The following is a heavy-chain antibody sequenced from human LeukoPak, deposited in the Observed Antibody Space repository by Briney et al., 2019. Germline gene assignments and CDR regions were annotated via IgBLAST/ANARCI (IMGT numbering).Heavy chain of an antibody. CDR3: AKDPGWDCSSTSCSY. CDR2: IYSAGST. J-gene: IGHJ4*02. CDR1: GFIVSSSY. D-gene: IGHD2-2*01. V-gene: IGHV3-53*01. Sequence: PGGSLRLSCAASGFIVSSSYMSWVRQAPGKGLEWVSVIYSAGSTYYADSVKGRFTISRDNSKNTLYLQMNSLRAEDTAVYYCAKDPGWDCSSTSCSYWGQGTLVTVSS.